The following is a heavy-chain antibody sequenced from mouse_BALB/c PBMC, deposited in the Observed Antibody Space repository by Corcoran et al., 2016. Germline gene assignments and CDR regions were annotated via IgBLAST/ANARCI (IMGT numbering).Heavy chain of an antibody. CDR2: IDPANGNT. CDR3: APYYGSPYWYFDG. J-gene: IGHJ1*01. CDR1: GFNIKDTY. V-gene: IGHV14-3*02. Sequence: EVQLQQSGAELVKPGASVKLSCTASGFNIKDTYMHWVKQRPEQGLEWIGRIDPANGNTKYDPKLQGKATITADTSSNTAYLQLSSLTSEDTAVYYCAPYYGSPYWYFDGWGAGTTVTVSS. D-gene: IGHD1-1*01.